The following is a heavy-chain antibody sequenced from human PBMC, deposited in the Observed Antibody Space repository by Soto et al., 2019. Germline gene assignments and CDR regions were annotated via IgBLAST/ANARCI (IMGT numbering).Heavy chain of an antibody. CDR1: GGSIRRGNW. J-gene: IGHJ5*02. V-gene: IGHV4-4*02. CDR3: ARLYCSGGSCINNCFDP. CDR2: IYHSGRT. D-gene: IGHD2-15*01. Sequence: SETGSLRYAGSGGSIRRGNWWGCRRQPPGKGLEWIGEIYHSGRTNYNPSLKSRVTISVDKSKNQFSLKLSSVTAADTAVYYCARLYCSGGSCINNCFDPCGRCPLVT.